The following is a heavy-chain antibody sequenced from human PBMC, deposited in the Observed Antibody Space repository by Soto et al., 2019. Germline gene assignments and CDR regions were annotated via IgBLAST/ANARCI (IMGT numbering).Heavy chain of an antibody. CDR1: GFTFTNTW. J-gene: IGHJ4*02. D-gene: IGHD2-2*02. CDR2: IKSKTDGGTT. Sequence: EEQLVESGGGLVKPGGSLRLSCVASGFTFTNTWMIWVRQAPGKGLEWVARIKSKTDGGTTDYAAPVKGRLTISRDDSKNTLYLQMNSLETEETAVYYCSTRRNIPDYWGQGTLVTVSS. V-gene: IGHV3-15*07. CDR3: STRRNIPDY.